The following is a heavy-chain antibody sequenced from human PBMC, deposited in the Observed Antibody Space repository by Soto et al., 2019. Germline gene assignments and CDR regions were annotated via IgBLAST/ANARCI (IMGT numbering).Heavy chain of an antibody. CDR2: IYPGDSDT. J-gene: IGHJ6*02. Sequence: PREALKISCKGSGYSFTSSWIGWVRQMPGKGREGMGIIYPGDSDTRYSPSFQGQVTISADKSIITAYLQWSSLKDSDTAICYCGRQNYGMDVWGQGTRVTVSS. V-gene: IGHV5-51*01. CDR1: GYSFTSSW. CDR3: GRQNYGMDV.